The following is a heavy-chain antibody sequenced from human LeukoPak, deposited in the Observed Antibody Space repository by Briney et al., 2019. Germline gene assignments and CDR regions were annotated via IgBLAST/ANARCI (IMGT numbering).Heavy chain of an antibody. CDR2: INHSGST. J-gene: IGHJ3*02. CDR3: ARAKLGGPVAYDI. V-gene: IGHV4-34*01. Sequence: SETLSLTGAVYTRSFSDYYWNWIRQSPGKGLEWIGEINHSGSTKYNPSLTSRVTMSVDPSKNQFSLRLKSGTAADTAIYYCARAKLGGPVAYDIWGQGTTVTVSS. CDR1: TRSFSDYY. D-gene: IGHD3-10*01.